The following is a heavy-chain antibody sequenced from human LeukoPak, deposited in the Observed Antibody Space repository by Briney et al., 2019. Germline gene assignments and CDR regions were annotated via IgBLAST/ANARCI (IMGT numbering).Heavy chain of an antibody. D-gene: IGHD2-15*01. CDR1: GGSFSGYY. Sequence: SETLSLTCAVYGGSFSGYYWSWIRQPPGKGLEWIGEINHSGSTNYNPSLKSRVTISVDTSKSQFSLKLSSVTAADTAVYYCASPGKAAPAFDYWGQGTLVTVSS. CDR2: INHSGST. J-gene: IGHJ4*02. CDR3: ASPGKAAPAFDY. V-gene: IGHV4-34*01.